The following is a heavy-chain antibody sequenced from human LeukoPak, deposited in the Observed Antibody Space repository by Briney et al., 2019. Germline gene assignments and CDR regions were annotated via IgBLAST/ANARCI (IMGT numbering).Heavy chain of an antibody. CDR2: IIPIIGTP. D-gene: IGHD2-8*01. CDR3: ARICTSGSCEADY. CDR1: GGTFSSYG. Sequence: GASVKVSCKASGGTFSSYGITWVRQAPGQGLEWMGGIIPIIGTPNYAQKFQGRVTITADEYTSTANMELSSLRSDDTAVYYCARICTSGSCEADYWGQGTLVTVSS. V-gene: IGHV1-69*13. J-gene: IGHJ4*02.